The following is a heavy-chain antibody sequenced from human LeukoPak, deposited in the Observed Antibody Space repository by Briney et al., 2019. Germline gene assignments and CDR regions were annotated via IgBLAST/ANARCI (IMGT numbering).Heavy chain of an antibody. J-gene: IGHJ4*02. CDR1: GGSISSYY. CDR3: ARVGTGPDY. D-gene: IGHD1-1*01. V-gene: IGHV4-59*12. Sequence: PSETLSLTCTVSGGSISSYYWSWIRQPPGKGLEWIGYIYYSGSTNYNPSLKSRVTMSVDTSKNQFSLKLSSVTAADTAVYYCARVGTGPDYWGQGTLVTVSS. CDR2: IYYSGST.